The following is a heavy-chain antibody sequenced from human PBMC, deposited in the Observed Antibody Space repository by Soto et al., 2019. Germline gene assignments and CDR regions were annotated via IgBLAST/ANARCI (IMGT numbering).Heavy chain of an antibody. CDR3: ARYSYWQDY. Sequence: GGSLRLSCAASGFTFSSYSMNWVRQAPGKGLEWVSSISIGSSYIYYADSVKGRFTISRDNAKNSLYLQMSSLRAEDTAVYYCARYSYWQDYWGQGTPVTVS. V-gene: IGHV3-21*01. CDR2: ISIGSSYI. CDR1: GFTFSSYS. D-gene: IGHD5-18*01. J-gene: IGHJ4*02.